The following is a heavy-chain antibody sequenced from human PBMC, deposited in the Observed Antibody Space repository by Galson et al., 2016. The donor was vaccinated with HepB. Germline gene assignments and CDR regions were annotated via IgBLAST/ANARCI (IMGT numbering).Heavy chain of an antibody. CDR1: GFSLSAYW. CDR2: INRDGSE. D-gene: IGHD3-10*01. J-gene: IGHJ4*02. V-gene: IGHV3-7*01. CDR3: ARDVAYGALDC. Sequence: SLRLSCAGSGFSLSAYWMVWVRQAPGKGLEWVANINRDGSEKYSVEGRFSISRDHAKNSLSLQMDSLRAEDTAVCYCARDVAYGALDCWGQGTLVTVSS.